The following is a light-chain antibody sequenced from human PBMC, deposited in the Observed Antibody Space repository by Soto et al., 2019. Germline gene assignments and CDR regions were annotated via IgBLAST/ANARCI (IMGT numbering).Light chain of an antibody. CDR2: EVS. CDR1: SSDVGGYNY. CDR3: SSYTSSNTPVV. V-gene: IGLV2-14*01. J-gene: IGLJ2*01. Sequence: QSALTQPASVSGSPGQSITISCTGTSSDVGGYNYVSWYQQYPGKAPKLMIYEVSNRPSGVSNRFSGSKSGNTASLTISGLQAEDEAEYYCSSYTSSNTPVVFGGGTKLTVL.